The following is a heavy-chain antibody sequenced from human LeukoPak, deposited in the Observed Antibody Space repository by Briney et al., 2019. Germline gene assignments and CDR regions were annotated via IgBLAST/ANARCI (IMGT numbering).Heavy chain of an antibody. J-gene: IGHJ4*02. D-gene: IGHD3-10*01. V-gene: IGHV3-23*01. CDR2: ISGSGGST. CDR3: ARDSQYYYGSGSLRLDY. Sequence: GGSLRLSCAASGFTFSSYAMSGVRQAPGKGLEWVSSISGSGGSTYYADSVKGRFTISRDNSKNTLYLQMNSPRAEDTAVYYCARDSQYYYGSGSLRLDYWGQGTLVTVSS. CDR1: GFTFSSYA.